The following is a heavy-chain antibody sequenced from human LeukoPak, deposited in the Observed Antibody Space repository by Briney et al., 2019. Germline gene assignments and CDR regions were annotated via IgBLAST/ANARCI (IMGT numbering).Heavy chain of an antibody. J-gene: IGHJ6*02. CDR2: IYSGGST. Sequence: GGSLRLSCAASGFTVSSNYMSWVRQAPGKGLEWVSVIYSGGSTYYADSVKGRFTISRDNSKNTLYLQMNSLRAEDTAVYYCAKDMVRGVISGMDVWGQGTTVTVSS. V-gene: IGHV3-53*05. D-gene: IGHD3-10*01. CDR3: AKDMVRGVISGMDV. CDR1: GFTVSSNY.